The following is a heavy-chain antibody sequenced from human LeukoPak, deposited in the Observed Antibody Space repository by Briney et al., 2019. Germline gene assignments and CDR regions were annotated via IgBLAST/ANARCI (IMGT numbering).Heavy chain of an antibody. CDR3: ARGPQHTRGVLDY. CDR1: GFTFSSYS. V-gene: IGHV3-48*01. J-gene: IGHJ4*02. D-gene: IGHD3-10*01. Sequence: GGSLTLSCAASGFTFSSYSMNWVRQAPGKGLEWVSYISSSSSTIYYADSVKGRFTISRDNAKNSLYLQMNSLRAEDTAVYYCARGPQHTRGVLDYWGQGTLVTVSS. CDR2: ISSSSSTI.